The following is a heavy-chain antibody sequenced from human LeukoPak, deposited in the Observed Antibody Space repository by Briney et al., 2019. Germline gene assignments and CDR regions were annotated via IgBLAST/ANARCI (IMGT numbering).Heavy chain of an antibody. J-gene: IGHJ6*02. Sequence: GGSLRLSRAASGFTFSSYGMHWVRQAPGKGLEWVAVISYDGSNKYYADSVKGRFTISRDNSKNTLYLQMNSLRAEDTAVYYCAKDSGSSGWENYYYYGMDVWGQGTTVTVSS. CDR3: AKDSGSSGWENYYYYGMDV. CDR2: ISYDGSNK. D-gene: IGHD6-19*01. V-gene: IGHV3-30*18. CDR1: GFTFSSYG.